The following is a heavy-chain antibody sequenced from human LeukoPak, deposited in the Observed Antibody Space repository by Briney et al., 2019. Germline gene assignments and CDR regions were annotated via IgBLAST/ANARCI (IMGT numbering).Heavy chain of an antibody. CDR2: IYTSGST. V-gene: IGHV4-4*07. Sequence: SETLSLTCTVSGGSISSYYWSWIRQPAGKGLEWIGRIYTSGSTNYNPSLKSRVTMSVDTSKNQFSLKLSSVTAADTAVYYCARVGHIAVAGTYNWFDPWAREPWSPSPQ. D-gene: IGHD6-19*01. J-gene: IGHJ5*02. CDR1: GGSISSYY. CDR3: ARVGHIAVAGTYNWFDP.